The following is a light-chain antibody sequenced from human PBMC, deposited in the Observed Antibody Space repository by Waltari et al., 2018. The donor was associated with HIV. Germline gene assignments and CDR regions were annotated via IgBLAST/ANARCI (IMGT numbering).Light chain of an antibody. Sequence: DIQMTQSPSTLSASVGERVTITCRASQSISSWLAWYQQKPGKAPKLLIYKASSLESGVPSRFSGSGSGTEFTLTISSLQPEDFATYYCQQYNSYSRTFGQGTKVEIK. CDR1: QSISSW. CDR2: KAS. J-gene: IGKJ1*01. CDR3: QQYNSYSRT. V-gene: IGKV1-5*03.